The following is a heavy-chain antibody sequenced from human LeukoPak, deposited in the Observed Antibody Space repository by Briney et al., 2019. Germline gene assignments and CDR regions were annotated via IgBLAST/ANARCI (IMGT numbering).Heavy chain of an antibody. V-gene: IGHV3-23*01. J-gene: IGHJ6*03. CDR1: GFTFSSYA. D-gene: IGHD2-8*01. Sequence: GGSLRLSCAASGFTFSSYAMSWVRQAPGKGLEWVSAISGSGGSTYYADSVKGRFTISRDNSKNTLYLQMNSLRAEDTAVYYCAKDRCSNGIGCYFYYMDVWGKGTTVTISS. CDR2: ISGSGGST. CDR3: AKDRCSNGIGCYFYYMDV.